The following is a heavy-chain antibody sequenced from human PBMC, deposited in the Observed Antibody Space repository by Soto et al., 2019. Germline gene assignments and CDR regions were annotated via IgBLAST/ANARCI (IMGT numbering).Heavy chain of an antibody. CDR3: AREAVHDNWYYDL. V-gene: IGHV3-33*08. J-gene: IGHJ2*01. Sequence: VHLLESGGGVVQPGGSLRVSCEASGFTFRDHGMHWVRQAPGKGLEWVAVVGDAGSAKVYAASVKGRFTISRDNSRNTLSVQMDGLRVEDTAVYYCAREAVHDNWYYDLWGRCTSVIVSS. CDR1: GFTFRDHG. CDR2: VGDAGSAK.